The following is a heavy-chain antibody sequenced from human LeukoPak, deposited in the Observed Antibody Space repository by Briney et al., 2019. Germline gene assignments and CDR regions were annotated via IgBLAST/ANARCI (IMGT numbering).Heavy chain of an antibody. D-gene: IGHD5-24*01. CDR3: TRSPRDGYHDAFDI. CDR1: GYTFTTYW. CDR2: IYPGDSET. V-gene: IGHV5-51*01. Sequence: GESLKISCKGSGYTFTTYWIAWVRQMPGEGLEWMGIIYPGDSETRYSPSFQGQVTFSADKSITTAYLQWGRLKASDTAMYYCTRSPRDGYHDAFDIWGQGTMVTVFS. J-gene: IGHJ3*02.